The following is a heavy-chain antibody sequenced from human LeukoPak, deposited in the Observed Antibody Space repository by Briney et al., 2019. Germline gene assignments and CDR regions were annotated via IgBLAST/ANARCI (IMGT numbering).Heavy chain of an antibody. V-gene: IGHV4-59*01. Sequence: PSETLSLTCTVSGGSISSYYWSWIRQPPGKGLEWIGYIYYSGSTNYNPSLKSRVTISVDTSKNQFSLKLSSVTAADTAVYYCARVPRAEITIFGVADEYYYYMDVWGKGTTVTVSS. CDR3: ARVPRAEITIFGVADEYYYYMDV. D-gene: IGHD3-3*01. J-gene: IGHJ6*03. CDR2: IYYSGST. CDR1: GGSISSYY.